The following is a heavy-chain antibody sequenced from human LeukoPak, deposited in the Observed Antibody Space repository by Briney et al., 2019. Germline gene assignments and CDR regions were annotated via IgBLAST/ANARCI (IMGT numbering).Heavy chain of an antibody. CDR1: GFTFSSYG. CDR2: IRYDGSNK. V-gene: IGHV3-30*02. Sequence: QPGGSLRLSCAASGFTFSSYGMHWVRQAPGKGLEWVAFIRYDGSNKYYADSVKGRFTISRDNSKNTLYLQMNSLRAEDTAVYYCAKDRIVVVPAASDAFDISGQGTMVTVSS. CDR3: AKDRIVVVPAASDAFDI. D-gene: IGHD2-2*01. J-gene: IGHJ3*02.